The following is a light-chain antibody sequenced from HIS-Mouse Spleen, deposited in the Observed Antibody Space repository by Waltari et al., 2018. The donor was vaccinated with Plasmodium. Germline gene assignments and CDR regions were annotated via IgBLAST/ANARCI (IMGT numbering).Light chain of an antibody. Sequence: DIQMTQSPSSLSASVGDRVTITCRASQSISSYLNWYQQKPGKAPKLLIYAGSSLQSGVPLRFSGSGSGTDFTLTISNLQPEDFATYYCQQRYSTPRTFGGGTKVAIK. CDR1: QSISSY. V-gene: IGKV1-39*01. CDR2: AGS. J-gene: IGKJ4*01. CDR3: QQRYSTPRT.